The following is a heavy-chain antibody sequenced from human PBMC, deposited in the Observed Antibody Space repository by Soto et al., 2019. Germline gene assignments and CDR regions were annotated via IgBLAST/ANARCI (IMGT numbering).Heavy chain of an antibody. CDR3: ARGMTPPGAPAWYYFDS. J-gene: IGHJ4*02. CDR1: GASIAGSSY. D-gene: IGHD2-8*02. Sequence: QVQLQESGPGLMKPSETLSLTCSVSGASIAGSSYWSWIRQPAGKGLEWIGRFSLSGTTNYSPSRRRRVTMSADVSKNQFSLRLTSVTAADTALYYCARGMTPPGAPAWYYFDSWGQGTLVTVSS. CDR2: FSLSGTT. V-gene: IGHV4-4*07.